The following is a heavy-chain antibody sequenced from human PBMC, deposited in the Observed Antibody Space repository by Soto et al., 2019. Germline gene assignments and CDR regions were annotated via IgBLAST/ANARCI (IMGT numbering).Heavy chain of an antibody. CDR1: GFTFMNYA. CDR2: INTSGCNT. J-gene: IGHJ5*02. CDR3: TKDWPHDA. V-gene: IGHV3-23*01. Sequence: ERQLLESGGGLVQPGGSLRLSCAASGFTFMNYATTWVREAPGKGLECVSTINTSGCNTHYADSVKGLFSVSTDNSKHPLSRPMISLRAEVTAVYSCTKDWPHDAWGQGTLVTVSS.